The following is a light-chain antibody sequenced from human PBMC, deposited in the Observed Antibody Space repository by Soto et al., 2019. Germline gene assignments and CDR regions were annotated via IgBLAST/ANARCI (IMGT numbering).Light chain of an antibody. Sequence: IVLTQSPGTLSLSPGERATLSCRASQSVPSNYVAWYQQKPGQAPRLLIYAASSRTTGIPDRFSGSGSGTDFTLTISRLEPEDFAVYYCQQYGSTPSITFGQGTRLEIK. CDR1: QSVPSNY. V-gene: IGKV3-20*01. CDR3: QQYGSTPSIT. J-gene: IGKJ5*01. CDR2: AAS.